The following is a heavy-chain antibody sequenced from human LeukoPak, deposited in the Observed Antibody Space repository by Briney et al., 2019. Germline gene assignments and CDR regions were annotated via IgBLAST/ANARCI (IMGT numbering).Heavy chain of an antibody. J-gene: IGHJ4*02. Sequence: GGSLRLSCAASGFTFSDYYMSWIRQAPGKGLEWVSYISSSGSTIYYADSVKGRFTISRDNAKNSLYLQMNSLRAEDTAVYYCARSRCSGCSCYPFDYWGQGTLVTVSS. CDR3: ARSRCSGCSCYPFDY. V-gene: IGHV3-11*01. D-gene: IGHD2-15*01. CDR2: ISSSGSTI. CDR1: GFTFSDYY.